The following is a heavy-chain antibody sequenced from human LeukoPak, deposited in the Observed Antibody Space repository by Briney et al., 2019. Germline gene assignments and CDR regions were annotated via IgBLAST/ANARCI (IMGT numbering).Heavy chain of an antibody. D-gene: IGHD3-16*01. CDR3: ARDWGHWVPDAFDI. V-gene: IGHV3-48*01. CDR1: GFTFSNYG. Sequence: LTGGSLRLSCAASGFTFSNYGMHWVRQAPGKGLEWVSYISSSSSTIYYADSVKGRFTISRDNAKNSLYLQMNSLRAEDTAVYYCARDWGHWVPDAFDIWGQGTMVTVSS. CDR2: ISSSSSTI. J-gene: IGHJ3*02.